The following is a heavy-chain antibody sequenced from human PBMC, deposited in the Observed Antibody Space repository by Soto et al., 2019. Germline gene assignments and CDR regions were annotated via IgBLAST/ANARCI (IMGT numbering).Heavy chain of an antibody. CDR3: AGEEDSDGVDAFDI. J-gene: IGHJ3*02. D-gene: IGHD5-18*01. V-gene: IGHV1-3*01. CDR2: INAGNGNT. CDR1: GYTFTSYA. Sequence: QVQLVQSGAEVKKPGASVKVSCKASGYTFTSYAMHWVRQAPGQRLEWMGWINAGNGNTKYSQKFQGRVTITRDTSASTPYMELSSLRSEDTAVYYCAGEEDSDGVDAFDIWGQGTKVAVAS.